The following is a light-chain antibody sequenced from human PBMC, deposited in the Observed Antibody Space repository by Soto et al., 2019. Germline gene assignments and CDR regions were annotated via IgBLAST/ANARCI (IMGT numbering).Light chain of an antibody. V-gene: IGKV3-20*01. CDR1: QSVSSSY. CDR2: GAS. Sequence: EIVLTQSPGTLSLSPGERATLSCRASQSVSSSYLAWYQQKPGQAPRLLSYGASSRATGIPDRFSGSGSGTDFTLSISRLEPEDFAVDYCQQYGSSPSFGRGTKVEIK. J-gene: IGKJ1*01. CDR3: QQYGSSPS.